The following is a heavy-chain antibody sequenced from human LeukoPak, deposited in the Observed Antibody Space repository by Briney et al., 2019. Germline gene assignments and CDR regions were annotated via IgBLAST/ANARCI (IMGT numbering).Heavy chain of an antibody. CDR1: GGSISSSSYY. CDR3: ARGTMVRGAQHDAFDI. D-gene: IGHD3-10*01. V-gene: IGHV4-61*01. CDR2: IYYSGST. J-gene: IGHJ3*02. Sequence: SETLSLTCTVSGGSISSSSYYWSWIRQPPGKGLEWIGYIYYSGSTNYNPSLKSRVTISVDTSKNQFSLKLSSVTAADTAVYYCARGTMVRGAQHDAFDIWGQGTMVTVSS.